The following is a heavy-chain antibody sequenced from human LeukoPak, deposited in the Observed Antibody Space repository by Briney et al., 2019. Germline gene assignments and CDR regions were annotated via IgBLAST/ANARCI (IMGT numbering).Heavy chain of an antibody. V-gene: IGHV3-30-3*01. CDR1: GFTFSSYA. CDR3: ARDSTSRTSTSCYYY. D-gene: IGHD2-2*01. J-gene: IGHJ4*02. Sequence: GGSLRLSCAASGFTFSSYAMHWVRQAPGKGLEWVAVISYDGSNKYYADSVKGRFTISRDNSKNTLYLQMNSLRAEDTAVYYCARDSTSRTSTSCYYYWGQGTLVTVSS. CDR2: ISYDGSNK.